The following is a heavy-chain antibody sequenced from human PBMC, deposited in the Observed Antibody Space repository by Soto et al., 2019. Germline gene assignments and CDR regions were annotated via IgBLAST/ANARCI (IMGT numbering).Heavy chain of an antibody. CDR2: ISSSSSYT. V-gene: IGHV3-11*06. CDR3: ARDLRGRLTAQAPFDY. Sequence: QVQLVESGGGLVKPGGSLRLSCAASGFTFSDYYMSWIRQAPGKRLERVSYISSSSSYTNYADSVKGRFTISRDNAKNSLYLQMNSLRAEDTAVYYCARDLRGRLTAQAPFDYSGQGTLVTVAS. J-gene: IGHJ4*02. D-gene: IGHD1-20*01. CDR1: GFTFSDYY.